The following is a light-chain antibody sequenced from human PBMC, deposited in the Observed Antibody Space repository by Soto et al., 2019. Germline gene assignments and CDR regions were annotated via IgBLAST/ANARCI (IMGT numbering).Light chain of an antibody. J-gene: IGKJ1*01. CDR1: QSVTTF. CDR2: DAS. CDR3: QQRSSWWT. Sequence: EIVLTQSPATLSLSPGERATLSCRASQSVTTFLAWYQQKSGQAPRLLISDASNKATGIPARFSGSGSGTDFTFTISSLEPEDSAVYYCQQRSSWWTFGQGTKVEIK. V-gene: IGKV3-11*01.